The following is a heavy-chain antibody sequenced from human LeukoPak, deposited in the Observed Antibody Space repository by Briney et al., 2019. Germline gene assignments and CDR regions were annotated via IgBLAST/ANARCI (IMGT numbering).Heavy chain of an antibody. CDR3: ARELEWLGKYYFDY. CDR2: ISASGDRT. J-gene: IGHJ4*02. CDR1: GFTLSNYA. Sequence: GGSLRLSCAASGFTLSNYAMTWVRQAPGKGLEWVSTISASGDRTYYADSVKGRFTIPRDNSKNTLYLQLNSLRAEDAAVFYCARELEWLGKYYFDYWGQGTLVTVSS. D-gene: IGHD3-10*01. V-gene: IGHV3-23*01.